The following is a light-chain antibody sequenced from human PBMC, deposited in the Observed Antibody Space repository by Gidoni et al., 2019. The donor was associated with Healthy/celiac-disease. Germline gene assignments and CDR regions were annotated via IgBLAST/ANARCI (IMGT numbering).Light chain of an antibody. J-gene: IGKJ2*01. CDR1: QSVSSSY. CDR3: QQYGSSPYT. V-gene: IGKV3-20*01. Sequence: DIVLTQSPGTLSLSPGERATLSCRASQSVSSSYLAWYQQKPGQAPRLLIYGASSRATGIPDRFRSSGSGTDFTLTISRLEPEDFAVYYCQQYGSSPYTFGQGTKLEIK. CDR2: GAS.